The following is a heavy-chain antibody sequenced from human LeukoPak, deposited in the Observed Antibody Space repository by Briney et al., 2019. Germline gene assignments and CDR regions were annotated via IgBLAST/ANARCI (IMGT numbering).Heavy chain of an antibody. CDR2: IYYSGST. CDR1: GGSISSSSYY. CDR3: AKDPQRSSGYYYEVDY. Sequence: PSETLSLTCTVSGGSISSSSYYWGWIRQPPGKGLEWIGSIYYSGSTYYNPSLKSRVTISVDTSKNQFSLKLSSVTAADTAVYYCAKDPQRSSGYYYEVDYWGQGTLVTVSS. V-gene: IGHV4-39*07. D-gene: IGHD3-22*01. J-gene: IGHJ4*02.